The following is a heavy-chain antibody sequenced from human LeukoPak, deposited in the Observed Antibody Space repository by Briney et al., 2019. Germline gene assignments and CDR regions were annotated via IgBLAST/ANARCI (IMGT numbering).Heavy chain of an antibody. J-gene: IGHJ4*02. D-gene: IGHD2-15*01. CDR3: AGGYCSGGSCYESDY. CDR2: IYSGGST. V-gene: IGHV3-53*01. CDR1: GFTFSSYW. Sequence: GGSLRLSCAASGFTFSSYWMSWVRQAPGKGLEWVSVIYSGGSTYYADSVKGRFTISRDNSKNTLYLQMNSLRAEDTAVHYCAGGYCSGGSCYESDYWGQGTLVTVSS.